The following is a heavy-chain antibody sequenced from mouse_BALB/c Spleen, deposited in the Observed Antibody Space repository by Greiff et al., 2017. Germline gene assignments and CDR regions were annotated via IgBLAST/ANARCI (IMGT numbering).Heavy chain of an antibody. Sequence: EVKLVESGGGLVQPGGSRKLSCAASGFTFSSFGMHWVRQAPEQGLEWVAYISSGSSTIYYADTVKGRFTISRDNPKNTLFLQMTSLRSEDTAMYYCARADDYYGAMDYWGQGTSVTVSA. D-gene: IGHD1-1*01. CDR2: ISSGSSTI. CDR1: GFTFSSFG. V-gene: IGHV5-17*02. J-gene: IGHJ4*01. CDR3: ARADDYYGAMDY.